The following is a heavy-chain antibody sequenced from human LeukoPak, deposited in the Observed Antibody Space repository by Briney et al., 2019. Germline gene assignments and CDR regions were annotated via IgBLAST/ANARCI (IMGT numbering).Heavy chain of an antibody. CDR1: GYSFTSYW. V-gene: IGHV5-51*01. Sequence: GESLKISCQGSGYSFTSYWIGWVRQMPGKGLEWMGIIYPGDSDTRYSPSFQGQVTISADKSISTAYLQWSSLKASDTAMYYCASAYSYGNDAFDIWGQGTMVTVSS. CDR3: ASAYSYGNDAFDI. CDR2: IYPGDSDT. D-gene: IGHD5-18*01. J-gene: IGHJ3*02.